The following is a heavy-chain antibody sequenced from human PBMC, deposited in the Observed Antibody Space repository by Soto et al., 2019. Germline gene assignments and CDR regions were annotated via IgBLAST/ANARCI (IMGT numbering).Heavy chain of an antibody. V-gene: IGHV1-18*04. J-gene: IGHJ4*02. D-gene: IGHD3-9*01. CDR3: ARARRWVLTGDCEFDY. CDR1: GYTFSSYG. CDR2: INPYNGHT. Sequence: QVPLVQSGAEVKKPGASVEVSCKASGYTFSSYGINWVRQAPGQGLEWMGWINPYNGHTNHAQELQDRVPMTTDTPTTTDYMELRGLRSDDTSVYYCARARRWVLTGDCEFDYWGQGTLVTVSS.